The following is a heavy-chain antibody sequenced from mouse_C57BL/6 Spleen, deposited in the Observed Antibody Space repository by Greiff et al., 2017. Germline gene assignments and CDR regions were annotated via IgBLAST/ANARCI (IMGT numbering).Heavy chain of an antibody. J-gene: IGHJ4*01. V-gene: IGHV1-64*01. CDR2: IHPNSGSS. CDR1: GYSFTSYW. D-gene: IGHD1-1*01. CDR3: SSSYNYAMDY. Sequence: QVQLQQPGAELVKPGASVKLSCKASGYSFTSYWMHWVKQRHGHGLEWIGMIHPNSGSSNYNEKFKSKATLTVDKSSSTAYMQRSSLTSEDSAVYFSSSSYNYAMDYWGQGTSGTVSS.